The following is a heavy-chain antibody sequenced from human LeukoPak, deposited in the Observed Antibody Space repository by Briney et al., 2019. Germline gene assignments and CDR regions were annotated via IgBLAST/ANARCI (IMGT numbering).Heavy chain of an antibody. CDR2: IYHSGST. CDR1: GYSISSGYY. J-gene: IGHJ4*02. V-gene: IGHV4-38-2*02. CDR3: ASYYDILTAKYYFDY. D-gene: IGHD3-9*01. Sequence: SETLSLTCTVSGYSISSGYYWGWIGPPPGKGVEWIGSIYHSGSTYYNPSLKSRVTISVDTSKNQFSLKLSSVTAADTAVYYCASYYDILTAKYYFDYWGQGTLVTVSS.